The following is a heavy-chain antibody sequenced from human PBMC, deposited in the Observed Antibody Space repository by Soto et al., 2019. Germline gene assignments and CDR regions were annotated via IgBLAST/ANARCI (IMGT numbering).Heavy chain of an antibody. D-gene: IGHD7-27*01. CDR2: TIPMFGTT. V-gene: IGHV1-69*06. Sequence: QVQLVQSGAEVKKPGSSVKVSCKASGGTFSSYAISWVRQAPGQGLEWMGGTIPMFGTTGYAQRFQGRVTITADKSSSTAYMELSSMGSEDTAVYYCATGVGFYGMDVWGQGTTVTVSS. CDR3: ATGVGFYGMDV. J-gene: IGHJ6*02. CDR1: GGTFSSYA.